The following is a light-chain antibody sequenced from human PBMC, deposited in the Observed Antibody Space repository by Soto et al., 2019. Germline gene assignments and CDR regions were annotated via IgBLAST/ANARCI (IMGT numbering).Light chain of an antibody. CDR2: KAS. J-gene: IGKJ4*01. CDR3: QQYDTFAPT. Sequence: DIQMTQSPSTLSASVGDRVTITCRASQSISSWLAWYQQKPGKAPKLLISKASSLESGVPSRFSGSGSGTEFTLTISGLQPDDFATYYCQQYDTFAPTFGGGTKVDIK. CDR1: QSISSW. V-gene: IGKV1-5*03.